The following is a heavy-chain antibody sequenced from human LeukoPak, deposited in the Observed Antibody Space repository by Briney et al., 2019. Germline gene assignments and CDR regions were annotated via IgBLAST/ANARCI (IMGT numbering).Heavy chain of an antibody. CDR3: ATWSSLAYYYDSSALG. J-gene: IGHJ4*02. CDR1: GGTFSSYA. D-gene: IGHD3-22*01. CDR2: IIPIFGTA. V-gene: IGHV1-69*06. Sequence: ASVKVSCKASGGTFSSYAISWVRQAPGQGLEWMGGIIPIFGTANYAQKFQGRVTMTEDTSTDTAYMELSSLRSEDTAVYYCATWSSLAYYYDSSALGWGQGTLVTVSS.